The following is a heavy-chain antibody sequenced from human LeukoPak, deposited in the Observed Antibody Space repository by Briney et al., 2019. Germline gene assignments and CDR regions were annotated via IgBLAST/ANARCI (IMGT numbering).Heavy chain of an antibody. J-gene: IGHJ3*02. Sequence: GGSLRLSCAASGFTFRTYAMHWVRQAPGKGLEWVAVISNDAYNKYYADSVKGRFTISRDNAETSLYLQMNSLRGEDAAVYYCARGGKNAFDSWGQGTMVTVSS. CDR3: ARGGKNAFDS. V-gene: IGHV3-30-3*01. CDR2: ISNDAYNK. D-gene: IGHD3-10*01. CDR1: GFTFRTYA.